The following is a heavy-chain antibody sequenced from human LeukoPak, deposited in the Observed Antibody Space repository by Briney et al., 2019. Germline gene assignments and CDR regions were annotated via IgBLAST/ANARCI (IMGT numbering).Heavy chain of an antibody. CDR2: IGSNGGCI. D-gene: IGHD3-3*02. Sequence: GGSLSLSCVAPGFTFSSYEMNWVRQAQGKGLEWISYIGSNGGCIYYADSVKGRFTISRDNAKNSLYLQMNSLRAEDTAVYYCARDIYAVVHSGYFDYWGHGALVTVSS. V-gene: IGHV3-48*03. CDR1: GFTFSSYE. J-gene: IGHJ4*01. CDR3: ARDIYAVVHSGYFDY.